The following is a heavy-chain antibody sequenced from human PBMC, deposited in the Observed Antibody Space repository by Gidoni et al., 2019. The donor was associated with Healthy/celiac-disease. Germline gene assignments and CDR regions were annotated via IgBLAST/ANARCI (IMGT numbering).Heavy chain of an antibody. J-gene: IGHJ3*02. CDR1: GFTFSSYG. V-gene: IGHV3-30*03. Sequence: QVQLVETGGGVVQPGRSLRLSCEASGFTFSSYGMHWVRHAPGKGLELVAVISYDGSNKYYADSVKGRFTISRDNSKNTLYLQMNSLRAEDTAVYYCASFVVDDAFDIWGQGTMVTVSS. CDR3: ASFVVDDAFDI. D-gene: IGHD2-2*01. CDR2: ISYDGSNK.